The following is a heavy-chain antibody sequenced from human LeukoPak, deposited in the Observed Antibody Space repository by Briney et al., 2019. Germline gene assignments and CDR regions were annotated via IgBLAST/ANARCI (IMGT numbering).Heavy chain of an antibody. J-gene: IGHJ4*02. CDR1: GGSISSGSYY. V-gene: IGHV4-61*02. Sequence: PSETLSLTCTDSGGSISSGSYYWSWIRQPAGKGLEWIGRIYTSGSTNYNPSLKSRVTISVDTSKNQFSLKLSSVTAADTAVYYCARDGTAAGTFDYWGQGTLVTVSS. D-gene: IGHD6-13*01. CDR3: ARDGTAAGTFDY. CDR2: IYTSGST.